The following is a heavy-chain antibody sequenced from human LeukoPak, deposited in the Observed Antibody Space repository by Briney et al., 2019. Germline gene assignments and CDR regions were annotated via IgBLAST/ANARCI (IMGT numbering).Heavy chain of an antibody. CDR3: ARPSASGSKSDRGWFVS. CDR2: IYPGDSDT. V-gene: IGHV5-51*01. D-gene: IGHD3-10*01. Sequence: GESLKISCRDSGYSFTNYWIGWVRQMPGKGLEWMGIIYPGDSDTRYSPSFEGQVTISVDKSTSTAYLQWSSLKASDTAMYYCARPSASGSKSDRGWFVSWGQGTLVTVSS. J-gene: IGHJ5*01. CDR1: GYSFTNYW.